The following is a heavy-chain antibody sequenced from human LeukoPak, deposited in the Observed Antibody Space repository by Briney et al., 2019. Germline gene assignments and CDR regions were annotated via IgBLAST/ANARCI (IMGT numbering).Heavy chain of an antibody. CDR2: IYTRGST. J-gene: IGHJ6*03. V-gene: IGHV4-4*07. CDR3: ARVSRPEYYYYMDV. Sequence: SETLSLTCTVSGGSISSYYWSWIRQPAGKGLEWIGRIYTRGSTNYNPSLKSRVTMSVDTSKNRFSLKLSSVTAADTAVYYCARVSRPEYYYYMDVWGKGTTVTVSS. CDR1: GGSISSYY.